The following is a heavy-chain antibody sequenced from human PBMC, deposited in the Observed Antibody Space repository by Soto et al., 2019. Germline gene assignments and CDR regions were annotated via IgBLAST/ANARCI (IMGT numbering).Heavy chain of an antibody. V-gene: IGHV1-69*13. CDR1: GGTFSSYA. D-gene: IGHD2-2*01. CDR3: ARSWGQCSSTSCYGNNWFDP. J-gene: IGHJ5*02. Sequence: ASVKVSCKASGGTFSSYAISWVRQAPGQGLEWMGGIIPIFGTANYAQKFQGRVTITADEFTSTAYMELSSLRSEDTAVYYCARSWGQCSSTSCYGNNWFDPWGQGTLVTVSS. CDR2: IIPIFGTA.